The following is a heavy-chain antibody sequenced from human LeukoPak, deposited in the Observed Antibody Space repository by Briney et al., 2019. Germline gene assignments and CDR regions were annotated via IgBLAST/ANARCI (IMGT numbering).Heavy chain of an antibody. Sequence: GGSLRLSCAASGFTFSSRTLNWVRQAPGKGLEWVSHVSTSGTTTYYADSVTGRFTISRDNAKNSLYLQMNSLRAEDTAVYYCARDRGYGDYGSYWGQGTLVTVSS. CDR1: GFTFSSRT. V-gene: IGHV3-48*04. J-gene: IGHJ4*02. CDR2: VSTSGTTT. CDR3: ARDRGYGDYGSY. D-gene: IGHD4-17*01.